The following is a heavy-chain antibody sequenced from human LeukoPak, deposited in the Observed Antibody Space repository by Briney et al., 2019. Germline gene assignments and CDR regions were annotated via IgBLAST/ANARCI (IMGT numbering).Heavy chain of an antibody. V-gene: IGHV3-23*01. D-gene: IGHD3-9*01. CDR1: RFTFNSYA. CDR3: AKGPRGYILTGYTGGDY. CDR2: ISGSGGST. Sequence: TGGSLRLSCAASRFTFNSYAMSWVRQAPGKGLEWVSVISGSGGSTYYADSVKGRFTISRDNSKNTLYLQMNSLRAEDTAVYYCAKGPRGYILTGYTGGDYWGQGTLVTVSS. J-gene: IGHJ4*02.